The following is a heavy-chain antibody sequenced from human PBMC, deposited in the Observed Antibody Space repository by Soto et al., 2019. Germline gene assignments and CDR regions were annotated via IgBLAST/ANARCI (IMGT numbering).Heavy chain of an antibody. Sequence: EVQLVESGGGLVQPGRSLRLSCAASGFTFDDYAMHWVRQAPGKGLEWVSGISWNSGSIGYADSVKGRFTISRDNAKNSLYLQMNSLRAEDTALYYCAKDRARGYSGYEKKYYFDYCGQGTLVTVSS. CDR1: GFTFDDYA. J-gene: IGHJ4*02. V-gene: IGHV3-9*01. D-gene: IGHD5-12*01. CDR2: ISWNSGSI. CDR3: AKDRARGYSGYEKKYYFDY.